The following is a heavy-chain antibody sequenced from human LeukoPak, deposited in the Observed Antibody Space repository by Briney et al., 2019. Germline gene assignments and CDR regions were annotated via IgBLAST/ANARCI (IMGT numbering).Heavy chain of an antibody. Sequence: PGGSLRLSCAASGFTFSSYEMNWVRQPPGKGLEWVSYISSSGTTIYYADSVKGRFTVSRDNAKNSLYLQMNSLGAEDTAVYYCAGLDYWGQGTLVTVSS. CDR1: GFTFSSYE. J-gene: IGHJ4*02. V-gene: IGHV3-48*03. CDR2: ISSSGTTI. CDR3: AGLDY.